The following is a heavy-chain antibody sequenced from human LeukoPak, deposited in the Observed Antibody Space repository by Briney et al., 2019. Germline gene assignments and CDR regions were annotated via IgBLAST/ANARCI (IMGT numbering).Heavy chain of an antibody. D-gene: IGHD1-1*01. CDR2: TYYRSKWYN. J-gene: IGHJ4*02. CDR1: GDSFSSNSAA. Sequence: SQTLSLTCAISGDSFSSNSAAWGWIRQSPSRGLEWLGSTYYRSKWYNDYAVSVKSRITINPDTSKNQFSLQLNSVTPEDTAVYYCARDSGEGTTHFDYWGQGTLVTVSS. V-gene: IGHV6-1*01. CDR3: ARDSGEGTTHFDY.